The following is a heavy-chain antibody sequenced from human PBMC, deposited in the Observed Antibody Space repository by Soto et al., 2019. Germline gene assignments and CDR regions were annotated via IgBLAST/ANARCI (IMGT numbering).Heavy chain of an antibody. CDR2: INPNGGVT. CDR1: GDSFNDYY. J-gene: IGHJ6*03. D-gene: IGHD5-12*01. CDR3: ARERGGATATLDYYYFYMDV. Sequence: QVQLVQSGAEVRKPGASVTVSCRSSGDSFNDYYIQWVRQAPGQGFEWMGWINPNGGVTKYAQKCQGWVSMTRDTSIRTVYMQRSRLRADDTAVYYCARERGGATATLDYYYFYMDVWGTGTTVTVSS. V-gene: IGHV1-2*04.